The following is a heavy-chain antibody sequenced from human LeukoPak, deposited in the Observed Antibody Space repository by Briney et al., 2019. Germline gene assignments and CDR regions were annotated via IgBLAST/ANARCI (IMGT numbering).Heavy chain of an antibody. D-gene: IGHD5-18*01. CDR1: GFTFDDYG. CDR3: ARAIPTAMAYYYYMDV. CDR2: INWNGGST. Sequence: PGGSLRLSCAASGFTFDDYGMSWVRQAPGKGLEWVSGINWNGGSTGYADSVKGRFTISRDNAKNSLYLQMNSLRAEDTALYYCARAIPTAMAYYYYMDVWGKGTTVTVSS. V-gene: IGHV3-20*04. J-gene: IGHJ6*03.